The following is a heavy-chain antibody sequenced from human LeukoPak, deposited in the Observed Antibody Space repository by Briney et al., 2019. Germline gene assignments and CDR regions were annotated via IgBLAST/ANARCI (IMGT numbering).Heavy chain of an antibody. CDR1: GFTFSNTW. J-gene: IGHJ4*02. CDR3: TTYHSAAGTN. V-gene: IGHV3-15*01. Sequence: PVGSLRLSCAASGFTFSNTWMSWVRQAPGKGLEWVGRFISKTDGGTTDYAAPVKGRFTISRDDSKNTLYLQMNSLKTEDTAVYYCTTYHSAAGTNWGQGTLVTVSS. CDR2: FISKTDGGTT. D-gene: IGHD6-13*01.